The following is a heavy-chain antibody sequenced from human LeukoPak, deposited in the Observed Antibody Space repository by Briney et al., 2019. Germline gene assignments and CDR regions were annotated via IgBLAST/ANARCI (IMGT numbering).Heavy chain of an antibody. Sequence: PSETLSLTCAVSGGSISSTNRWSWVRQSPGKGLEWIGEIYHAGSANYNPSLNSRITISLDTSKNQLSLKLNSVTAADTAVYYCARLRPSTNHALDSWGQGTLVTVSS. J-gene: IGHJ4*02. D-gene: IGHD1-14*01. CDR1: GGSISSTNR. CDR3: ARLRPSTNHALDS. CDR2: IYHAGSA. V-gene: IGHV4-4*02.